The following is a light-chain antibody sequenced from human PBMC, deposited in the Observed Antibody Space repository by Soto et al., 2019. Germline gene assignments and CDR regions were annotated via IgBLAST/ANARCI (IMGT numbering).Light chain of an antibody. V-gene: IGKV1-6*01. CDR2: AAS. CDR3: AHAYIFPRT. J-gene: IGKJ1*01. Sequence: RMKMSAAAVSASVGDRVTIACRASQGIRNDLGWYQQKPGRAPKLLIYAASNLQSGVPSRFRGSGSDTDFALIISSLQPEDFATYYCAHAYIFPRTFGQGT. CDR1: QGIRND.